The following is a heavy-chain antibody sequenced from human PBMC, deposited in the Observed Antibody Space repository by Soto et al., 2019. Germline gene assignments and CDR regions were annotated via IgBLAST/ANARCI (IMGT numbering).Heavy chain of an antibody. D-gene: IGHD3-22*01. CDR1: GFTFSSYG. V-gene: IGHV3-30*18. CDR3: AKDRSWYYDSSGYQAQDY. CDR2: ISYDGSNK. J-gene: IGHJ4*02. Sequence: GGSLRLSCAASGFTFSSYGMHWVRQAPGKGLEWVAVISYDGSNKYYAGSVKGRFTISRDNSKNTLYLQMNSLRAEDTAVFYCAKDRSWYYDSSGYQAQDYWGQGTLVTVSS.